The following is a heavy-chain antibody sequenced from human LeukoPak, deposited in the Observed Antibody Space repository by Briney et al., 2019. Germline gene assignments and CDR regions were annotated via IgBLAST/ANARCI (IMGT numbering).Heavy chain of an antibody. Sequence: ASVKVSCKASGGTFSSYAISWVRQAPGQGLEWMGRINPNSGGTNYAQKFQGRVTMTRDTSISTAYMELSRLRSDDTAVYYCARGDGWELRHWYFDLWGRGTLVTVSS. D-gene: IGHD1-26*01. J-gene: IGHJ2*01. V-gene: IGHV1-2*06. CDR2: INPNSGGT. CDR3: ARGDGWELRHWYFDL. CDR1: GGTFSSYA.